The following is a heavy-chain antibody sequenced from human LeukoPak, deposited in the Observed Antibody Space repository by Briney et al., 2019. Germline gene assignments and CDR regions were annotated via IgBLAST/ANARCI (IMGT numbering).Heavy chain of an antibody. Sequence: GGSLRVSCAASGCTFSSYSMNWVRQAPGKGLEWVSYISSSSSTIYYADSVKGRFTISRDNAKNSLYLQMNSLRAEDTAVYYCARLLQDRAGYWGQGTLVTVSS. CDR3: ARLLQDRAGY. CDR2: ISSSSSTI. J-gene: IGHJ4*02. CDR1: GCTFSSYS. V-gene: IGHV3-48*01. D-gene: IGHD2-15*01.